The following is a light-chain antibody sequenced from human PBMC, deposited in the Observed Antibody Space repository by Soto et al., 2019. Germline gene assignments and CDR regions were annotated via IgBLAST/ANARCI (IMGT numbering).Light chain of an antibody. J-gene: IGKJ1*01. CDR1: HTVSGPY. Sequence: DIVLTQSPGTLSLSPGERATLSCRASHTVSGPYLAWYQQKLGQAPRLLMYAASSRATGIPDRFSGSESGTDFTLTISRLEPEDFAVYYCHQYGRLPWTFGQGTKVEIK. CDR3: HQYGRLPWT. V-gene: IGKV3-20*01. CDR2: AAS.